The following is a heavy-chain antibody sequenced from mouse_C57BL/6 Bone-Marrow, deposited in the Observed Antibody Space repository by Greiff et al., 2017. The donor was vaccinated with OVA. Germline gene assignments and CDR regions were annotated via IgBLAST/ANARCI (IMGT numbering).Heavy chain of an antibody. CDR2: IDPSDSYT. CDR3: ARSDYDYSWFAY. D-gene: IGHD2-4*01. CDR1: GYTFTSYW. Sequence: QVQLKQPGAELVRPGTSVKLSCKASGYTFTSYWMHWVKQRPGQGLEWIGVIDPSDSYTNYNQKFKGKATLTVDTSSSTAYMQLSSLTSEDSAVYYCARSDYDYSWFAYWGQGTLVTVSA. J-gene: IGHJ3*01. V-gene: IGHV1-59*01.